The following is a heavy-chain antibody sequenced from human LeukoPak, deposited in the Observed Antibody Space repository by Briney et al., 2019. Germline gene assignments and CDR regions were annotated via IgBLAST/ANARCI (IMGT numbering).Heavy chain of an antibody. V-gene: IGHV3-11*01. CDR2: ITPSGSTI. Sequence: PGGSLRLSCAASEFTFSDYYMSWIRQAPGKGLEWVSYITPSGSTIYYADSVKGRFTISRDNAKNSLFLQMNSLRAEDTALYHCARALDSGSYDAFDIWGQGTMVTVSS. J-gene: IGHJ3*02. CDR3: ARALDSGSYDAFDI. D-gene: IGHD1-26*01. CDR1: EFTFSDYY.